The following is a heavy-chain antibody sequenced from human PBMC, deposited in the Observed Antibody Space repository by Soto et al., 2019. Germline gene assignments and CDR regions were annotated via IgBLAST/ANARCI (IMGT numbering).Heavy chain of an antibody. J-gene: IGHJ5*02. CDR2: IYPADSDT. D-gene: IGHD4-17*01. V-gene: IGHV5-51*01. Sequence: PGESLKISCETSGFTFTNYWIVWVRQVPEKGLEWMGLIYPADSDTRYNPSFQGQVTISADTSTNTAFLHWSSLSASDGATYFCARTGRSGLRWLDFFDPWGQGTLVTVSS. CDR3: ARTGRSGLRWLDFFDP. CDR1: GFTFTNYW.